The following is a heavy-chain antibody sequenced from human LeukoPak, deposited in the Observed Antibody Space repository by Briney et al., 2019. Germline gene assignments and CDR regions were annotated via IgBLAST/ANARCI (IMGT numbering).Heavy chain of an antibody. CDR2: ISYSGST. CDR3: ARAAYGSGSYGAFDI. CDR1: GGSINSSNFY. V-gene: IGHV4-39*07. J-gene: IGHJ3*02. Sequence: PSETLSLTCTVSGGSINSSNFYWGWLRQPPEKGLEWIGSISYSGSTYYNPSLKSRVSMSEDTSKKQFSLRLSSVTAADTAVYYCARAAYGSGSYGAFDIWGQGTMVTVSS. D-gene: IGHD3-10*01.